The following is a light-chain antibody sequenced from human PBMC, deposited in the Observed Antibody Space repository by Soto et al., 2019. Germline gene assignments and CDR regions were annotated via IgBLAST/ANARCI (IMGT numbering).Light chain of an antibody. Sequence: DIQLTQSPSFLSASVGDRVTITCRASPGISSHLAWYQQKPGKAPKLLIYAASTLQIGVPSRFSGSGSGTEFTLTISGLQPEALATYYCLQVYSYPRSFGKGTKVDSK. V-gene: IGKV1-9*01. J-gene: IGKJ2*01. CDR3: LQVYSYPRS. CDR2: AAS. CDR1: PGISSH.